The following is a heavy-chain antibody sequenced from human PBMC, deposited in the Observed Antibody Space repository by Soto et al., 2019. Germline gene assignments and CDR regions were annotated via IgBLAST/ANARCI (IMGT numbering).Heavy chain of an antibody. V-gene: IGHV3-23*01. J-gene: IGHJ4*02. CDR2: ISGSGGST. CDR3: AKWSAITMIVVVTKQGSNFDY. D-gene: IGHD3-22*01. CDR1: GFTFSSYA. Sequence: PGGSLRLSCAASGFTFSSYAMSWVRQAPGKGLEWVSAISGSGGSTYYADSVKGRFTISRDNSKNTLYLQMNSLRAEDTAVYYCAKWSAITMIVVVTKQGSNFDYWGQGTLVTVSS.